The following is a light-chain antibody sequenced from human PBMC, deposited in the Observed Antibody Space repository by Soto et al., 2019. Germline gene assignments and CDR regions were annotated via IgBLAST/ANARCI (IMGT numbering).Light chain of an antibody. CDR3: PRCRKWPLT. CDR1: QNVYNN. CDR2: DAS. V-gene: IGKV3-15*01. Sequence: EIVMTQSPATLSVSPGEGATLSCKASQNVYNNLAWYQQRPGQPPRLLIYDASTRATGISARFSGSGYGAEFTHTLSSLQDDDLPGYFCPRCRKWPLTFGGGTKVDIK. J-gene: IGKJ4*01.